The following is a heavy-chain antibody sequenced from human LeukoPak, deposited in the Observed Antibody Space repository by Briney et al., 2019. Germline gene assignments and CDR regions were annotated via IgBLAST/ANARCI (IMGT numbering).Heavy chain of an antibody. Sequence: GGSLRLSCATSGFTFSTYWMTWVRQAPGKRLEWVANIQQDGSEKYYVDSVKGRFTISRDNAKNSLYLQMDSLRAEDMAVYYCARELGSGSYRSPLGYWGQGTLVTVSS. CDR3: ARELGSGSYRSPLGY. CDR2: IQQDGSEK. CDR1: GFTFSTYW. D-gene: IGHD1-26*01. J-gene: IGHJ4*02. V-gene: IGHV3-7*01.